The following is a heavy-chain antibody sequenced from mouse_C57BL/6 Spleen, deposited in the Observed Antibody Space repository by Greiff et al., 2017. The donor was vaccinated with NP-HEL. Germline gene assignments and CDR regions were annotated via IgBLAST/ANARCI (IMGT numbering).Heavy chain of an antibody. J-gene: IGHJ2*01. V-gene: IGHV8-12*01. CDR3: ARKDYYGSPFDY. CDR2: TYWDDDK. CDR1: GFSLSTSGMG. D-gene: IGHD1-1*01. Sequence: QVQLKESGPGILQSSQTLSLTCSFSGFSLSTSGMGVSWSRQPSGKGLEWLAHTYWDDDKRYNPFLKSRLTISKDTSRNQVFLKITSVDTADTATYYCARKDYYGSPFDYWGQGTTLTVSS.